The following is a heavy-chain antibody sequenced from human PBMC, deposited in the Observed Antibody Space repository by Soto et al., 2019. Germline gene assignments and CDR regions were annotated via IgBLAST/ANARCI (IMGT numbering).Heavy chain of an antibody. CDR1: GGSFSGYY. D-gene: IGHD6-6*01. Sequence: SETLSLTCAVYGGSFSGYYWSWIRQPPGKGLEWIGEINHSGSTNYNPSLKSRVTISVDTSKNQFSLKLSSVTAADTAVYYCARWRIAARLCWFDPWGQGTLVTVSS. CDR2: INHSGST. V-gene: IGHV4-34*01. CDR3: ARWRIAARLCWFDP. J-gene: IGHJ5*02.